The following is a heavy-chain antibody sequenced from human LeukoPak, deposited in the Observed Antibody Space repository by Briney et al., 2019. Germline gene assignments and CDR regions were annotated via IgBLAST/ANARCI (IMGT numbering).Heavy chain of an antibody. V-gene: IGHV3-43*02. Sequence: GGSLRLSCAASGFTFDDYAMHWVRHAPGKGLEWVSLISGDGGSTYYADSVKGRFTISRDNSKNTLYLQMNSLRAEDTAVYYCAKVDGHLDYWGQGTLVTVSS. D-gene: IGHD5-24*01. J-gene: IGHJ4*02. CDR1: GFTFDDYA. CDR2: ISGDGGST. CDR3: AKVDGHLDY.